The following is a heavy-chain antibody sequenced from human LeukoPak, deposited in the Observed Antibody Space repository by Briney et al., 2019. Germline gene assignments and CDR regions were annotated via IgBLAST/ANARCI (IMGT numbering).Heavy chain of an antibody. D-gene: IGHD2-15*01. CDR1: GYTFTGYY. CDR2: INPNSGGT. CDR3: ARGYCSGGSCYSVENWFDP. J-gene: IGHJ5*02. Sequence: ASVKVSCKASGYTFTGYYMHLVRQAPGQGLEWMGRINPNSGGTNYAQKFQGRVTMTRDTSISTAYMELSRLRSDDTAVYYCARGYCSGGSCYSVENWFDPWGQGTLVTVSS. V-gene: IGHV1-2*06.